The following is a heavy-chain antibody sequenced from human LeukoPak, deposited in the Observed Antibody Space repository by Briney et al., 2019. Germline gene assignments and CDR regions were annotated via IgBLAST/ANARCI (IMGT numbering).Heavy chain of an antibody. V-gene: IGHV1-2*06. CDR1: GYTFTGYY. CDR2: INPNSGGT. CDR3: ARGSPYYYDSSGYAPDAFDI. J-gene: IGHJ3*02. Sequence: ASVTVSCTASGYTFTGYYMHWVRQAPGQGLEWMGRINPNSGGTNYAQKFQGRVTMTRDTSISTAYMELSRLRSGDTAVYYCARGSPYYYDSSGYAPDAFDIWGQGTMVTVSS. D-gene: IGHD3-22*01.